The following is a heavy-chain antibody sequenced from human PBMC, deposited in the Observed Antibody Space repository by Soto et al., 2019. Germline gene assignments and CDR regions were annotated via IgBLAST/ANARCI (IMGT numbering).Heavy chain of an antibody. CDR1: GGSFSNNY. V-gene: IGHV4-34*01. D-gene: IGHD3-10*01. J-gene: IGHJ4*02. CDR2: ISPSGTT. CDR3: ATSLWFGTQPEI. Sequence: QVQLQQWGAGLLKPSETLSLTCAVYGGSFSNNYWTWFRQPPGKGLEWIGEISPSGTTKYIPSLKSRGTISVDTSRKQFFLKVTSESAADTAVYYCATSLWFGTQPEIWGPGTLVTVSS.